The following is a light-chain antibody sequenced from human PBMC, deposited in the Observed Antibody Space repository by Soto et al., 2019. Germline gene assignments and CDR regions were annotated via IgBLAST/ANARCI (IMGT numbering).Light chain of an antibody. CDR2: RAS. CDR1: QSISSW. V-gene: IGKV1-5*03. J-gene: IGKJ4*01. Sequence: DIQLTQSPSTLSASVGDRVTITCRASQSISSWLAWYQQKPGKAPKLLLYRASSLQSGVPSRFSGSGSGTDFTLTISGLQPNDFATYDCQQYNSYSLTFGGGTKVEIK. CDR3: QQYNSYSLT.